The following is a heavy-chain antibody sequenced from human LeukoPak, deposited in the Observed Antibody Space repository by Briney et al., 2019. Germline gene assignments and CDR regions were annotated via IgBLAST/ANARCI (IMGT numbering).Heavy chain of an antibody. CDR1: GYTFTSYG. J-gene: IGHJ4*02. D-gene: IGHD6-6*01. CDR3: ARGTDYSSSPLDY. CDR2: IIPILGIA. Sequence: GASVKVSCKASGYTFTSYGISWVRQAPGQGLEWMGRIIPILGIANYAQKFQGRVTITADKSTSTAYMELSSLRSEDTAVYYCARGTDYSSSPLDYWGQGTLVTVSS. V-gene: IGHV1-69*04.